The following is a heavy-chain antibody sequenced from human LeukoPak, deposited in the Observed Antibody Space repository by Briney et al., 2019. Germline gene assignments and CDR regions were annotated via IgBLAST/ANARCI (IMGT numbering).Heavy chain of an antibody. J-gene: IGHJ1*01. CDR1: GFTFSSYW. CDR2: IKQDGSEK. V-gene: IGHV3-7*01. Sequence: GGSLRLSCAASGFTFSSYWMSWVRQAPGKGLEWVANIKQDGSEKYYVDSVKGRFTISRDLSTNTLYLQMSSLTTEDTAMYFCARRPVAAEYFQHWGQGTLVTVSS. CDR3: ARRPVAAEYFQH. D-gene: IGHD6-25*01.